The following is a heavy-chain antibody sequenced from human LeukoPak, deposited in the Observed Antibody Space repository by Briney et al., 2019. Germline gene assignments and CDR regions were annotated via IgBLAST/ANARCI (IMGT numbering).Heavy chain of an antibody. CDR2: IYYSGST. Sequence: SETLSLTCTVSGGSISSHYWSWIRQPPGKGLEWIGYIYYSGSTNYNPSLKSRVTISVDTSKNQFSLKLSSVTAADTAVYYCARARYDYVLGLWIDPWGQGTLVTVSS. J-gene: IGHJ5*02. CDR1: GGSISSHY. V-gene: IGHV4-59*11. D-gene: IGHD3-16*01. CDR3: ARARYDYVLGLWIDP.